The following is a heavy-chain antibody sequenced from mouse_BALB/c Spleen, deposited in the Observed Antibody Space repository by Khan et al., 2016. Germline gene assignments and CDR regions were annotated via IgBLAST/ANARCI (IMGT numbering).Heavy chain of an antibody. D-gene: IGHD6-1*01. Sequence: EVQLVESGGGLVKPGGSLKLSCAVSGFTFSYYAMSWFRQTPEKRLEWVASIISGGNTNYPDRLKGRFTISRDNARNILYLQMSSLGSEDTDMYDCARAGGYFDVWGAGTTVTVSS. J-gene: IGHJ1*01. CDR2: IISGGNT. V-gene: IGHV5-6-5*01. CDR1: GFTFSYYA. CDR3: ARAGGYFDV.